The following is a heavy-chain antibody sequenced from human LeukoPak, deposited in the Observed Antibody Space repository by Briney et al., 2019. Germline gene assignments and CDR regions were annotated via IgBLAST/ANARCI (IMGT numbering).Heavy chain of an antibody. J-gene: IGHJ6*03. CDR3: ARAISGSSAGYYYYYMDV. D-gene: IGHD1-26*01. CDR1: GGSISSYY. V-gene: IGHV4-59*01. Sequence: SETLSLTCTVSGGSISSYYWSWIRQPPGKGLEWIGYIYYSGSTNYNPSLKSRVTISVDTSKNQFSLKLSSVTAADTAVYYCARAISGSSAGYYYYYMDVWGKGTTVTVSS. CDR2: IYYSGST.